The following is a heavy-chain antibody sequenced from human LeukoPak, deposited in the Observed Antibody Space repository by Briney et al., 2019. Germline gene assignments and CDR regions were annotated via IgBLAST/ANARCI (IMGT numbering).Heavy chain of an antibody. J-gene: IGHJ4*02. CDR1: GFTFSNAW. Sequence: GGPLRLSCAASGFTFSNAWMNWVRQAPGKGLEWVGRIKTKTDGGTTDYAAPVKGRFTISRDDPKNTVFLQMNSLKTEDTAFYYCITQYLDYWGQGTLVTVSS. D-gene: IGHD4-11*01. CDR2: IKTKTDGGTT. V-gene: IGHV3-15*01. CDR3: ITQYLDY.